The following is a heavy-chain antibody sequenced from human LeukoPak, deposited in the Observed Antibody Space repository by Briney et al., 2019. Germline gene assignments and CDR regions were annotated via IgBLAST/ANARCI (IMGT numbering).Heavy chain of an antibody. V-gene: IGHV4-59*08. Sequence: PSETLSLTCTVSGGSISSYYWSWLRQPPGKGLEWIGYIYYSGSTNYNPSLKSRVTISVDTSKNQFSLKLSSLTAADTAVYYCARHGYSYGRSDRFDYWGQGTLVTVSS. CDR1: GGSISSYY. CDR3: ARHGYSYGRSDRFDY. CDR2: IYYSGST. D-gene: IGHD5-18*01. J-gene: IGHJ4*02.